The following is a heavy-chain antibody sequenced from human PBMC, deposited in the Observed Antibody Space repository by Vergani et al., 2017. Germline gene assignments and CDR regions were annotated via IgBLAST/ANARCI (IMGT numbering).Heavy chain of an antibody. J-gene: IGHJ5*02. D-gene: IGHD6-6*01. V-gene: IGHV2-5*02. CDR3: AHNPRLYRISYDPTHGWFDA. CDR2: IYWDDDK. Sequence: QITLKESGPTLVKPTQTLTLTCTFSGFSLSTSGVGVGWIRQPPGKALEWLALIYWDDDKRYSPSLKSRLTITKDTSKNHVVLTMTNMDPVDTATYYSAHNPRLYRISYDPTHGWFDAWGQGTLVTVSS. CDR1: GFSLSTSGVG.